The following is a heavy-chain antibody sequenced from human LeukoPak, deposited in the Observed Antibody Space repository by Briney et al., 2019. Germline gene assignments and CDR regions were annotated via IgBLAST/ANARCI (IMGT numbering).Heavy chain of an antibody. Sequence: PSETLSLTCTVSGGSVTSNYWSWIRQPAGKGLEWIGRIYTSGNTYYNPSLKSRVIMSLDTSKNQFSLRLTSVTAADTALYYCARDPIGWYFDLWGRGTLVIVSS. V-gene: IGHV4-4*07. CDR2: IYTSGNT. CDR3: ARDPIGWYFDL. J-gene: IGHJ2*01. CDR1: GGSVTSNY.